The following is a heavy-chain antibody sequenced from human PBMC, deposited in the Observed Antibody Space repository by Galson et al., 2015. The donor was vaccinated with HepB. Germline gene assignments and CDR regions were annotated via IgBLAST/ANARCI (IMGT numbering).Heavy chain of an antibody. Sequence: SLRLSCAASGFTFRALGMTWVRQVPGKGLEWVAVIGSRPNYIHYGDSVRGRFTISRDNRQNSVYLQMNSLRAEDTAIYYCARDASEWSRDYWGQGTLVTVSA. CDR3: ARDASEWSRDY. D-gene: IGHD3-3*01. CDR1: GFTFRALG. CDR2: IGSRPNYI. J-gene: IGHJ4*02. V-gene: IGHV3-21*01.